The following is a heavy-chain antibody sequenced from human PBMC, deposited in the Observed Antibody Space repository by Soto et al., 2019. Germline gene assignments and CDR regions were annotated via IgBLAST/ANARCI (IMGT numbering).Heavy chain of an antibody. J-gene: IGHJ4*02. CDR1: GFTFSSYS. CDR3: ARGPTVSPPYYFDY. D-gene: IGHD4-17*01. CDR2: ISSSSSYI. Sequence: LRLSCAASGFTFSSYSMNWVRQAPGKGLEWVSSISSSSSYIYYADSVKGRFTISRDNAKNSLYLQMNSLRAEDTAVYYCARGPTVSPPYYFDYWGQGTLVTVS. V-gene: IGHV3-21*01.